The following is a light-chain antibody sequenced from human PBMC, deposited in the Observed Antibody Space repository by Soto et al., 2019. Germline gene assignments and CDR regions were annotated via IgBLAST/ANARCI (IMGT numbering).Light chain of an antibody. Sequence: QSALTQPASVSGSPGQSITIPCTGTSSDVGGYNYASWYQQHPGRVPKLVIYKVSDRPSGVSSRFSASKSGNTASLTISGLQAEDEADYYCSSYSTATSPQWVFGGGTKVTVL. CDR2: KVS. J-gene: IGLJ3*02. V-gene: IGLV2-14*01. CDR3: SSYSTATSPQWV. CDR1: SSDVGGYNY.